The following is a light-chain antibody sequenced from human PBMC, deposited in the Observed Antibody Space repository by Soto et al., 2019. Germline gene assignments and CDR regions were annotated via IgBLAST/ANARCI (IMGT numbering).Light chain of an antibody. CDR1: ESVASSY. Sequence: EIVLTQSPGTLSLSPGEGATLSCRASESVASSYLAWYQQIPGQAPRLLIYGASSRATGIPDRFSGSGSGTDFTLTITRLQPEDFEVYYCQQYGRSPWTSGQGTKVDIK. CDR3: QQYGRSPWT. V-gene: IGKV3-20*01. CDR2: GAS. J-gene: IGKJ1*01.